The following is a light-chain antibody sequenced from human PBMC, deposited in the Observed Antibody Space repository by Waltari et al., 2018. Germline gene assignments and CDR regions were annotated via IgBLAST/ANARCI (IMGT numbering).Light chain of an antibody. Sequence: QSALTQPRSVSGSPGQSVTISCTGTSSDVGYSNYVSWYQHHPGKAPKLMIYDVNERPSGVPVRFSGSKSGTTASLTISGLQAEDEADYYCCSYAGSYLRVFGGGTKLTVL. CDR1: SSDVGYSNY. V-gene: IGLV2-11*01. J-gene: IGLJ2*01. CDR3: CSYAGSYLRV. CDR2: DVN.